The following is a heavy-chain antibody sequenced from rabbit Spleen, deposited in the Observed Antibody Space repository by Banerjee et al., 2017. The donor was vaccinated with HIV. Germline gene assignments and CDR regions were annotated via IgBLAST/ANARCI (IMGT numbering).Heavy chain of an antibody. Sequence: QEQLKESGGGLVTPGGTLTLTCTASGSDISGYRIGWVRQAPGKGLESIGIINIGGSAYYASWVNGRFTISKTSTTVDLKMTSLTAADTATYFCMRDVGNGYNYFDLWGQGTLVTVS. CDR2: INIGGSA. J-gene: IGHJ4*01. CDR3: MRDVGNGYNYFDL. D-gene: IGHD1-1*01. V-gene: IGHV1S25*01. CDR1: GSDISGYR.